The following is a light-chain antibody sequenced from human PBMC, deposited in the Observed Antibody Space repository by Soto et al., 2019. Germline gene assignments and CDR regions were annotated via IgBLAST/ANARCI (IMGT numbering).Light chain of an antibody. CDR3: QQYNNDPRT. Sequence: DIQMTQSPYTLSASVGDRVTITCRASQSIDNWLAWYQQKPGKAPKFLIYEASSLESGVPSRFSGSGSGTEFTLTISSLQPDDFATYYCQQYNNDPRTFGQGTKVEIK. CDR1: QSIDNW. CDR2: EAS. J-gene: IGKJ1*01. V-gene: IGKV1-5*01.